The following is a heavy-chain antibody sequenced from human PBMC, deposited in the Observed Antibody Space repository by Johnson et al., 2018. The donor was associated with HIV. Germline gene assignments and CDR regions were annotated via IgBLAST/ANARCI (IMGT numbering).Heavy chain of an antibody. V-gene: IGHV3-13*01. CDR2: IGTAGDT. D-gene: IGHD1-1*01. CDR1: GFTFSSYD. CDR3: ARWVTTPTRRAFDI. J-gene: IGHJ3*02. Sequence: DVQLVESGGGLVQPGGSLRLSCAASGFTFSSYDMHWVRQATGKGLEWVSAIGTAGDTYYPGSVKGRFTISRDNAKNSLYLQMNSLRAEDTALYYCARWVTTPTRRAFDIWGQGTMVTVSS.